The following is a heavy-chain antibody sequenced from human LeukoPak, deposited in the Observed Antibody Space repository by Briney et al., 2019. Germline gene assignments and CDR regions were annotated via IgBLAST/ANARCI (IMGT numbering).Heavy chain of an antibody. CDR2: IYYSGST. CDR1: GGSISSGGYY. Sequence: SQTLSLTYTVSGGSISSGGYYWSWIRQHPGKGLEWIGYIYYSGSTYYNPSLKSRVTISVDTSKNQFSLKLSSVTAADTAVYYCARVGVNDSSGYHIVYFDYWGQGTLVTVSS. CDR3: ARVGVNDSSGYHIVYFDY. D-gene: IGHD3-22*01. J-gene: IGHJ4*02. V-gene: IGHV4-31*03.